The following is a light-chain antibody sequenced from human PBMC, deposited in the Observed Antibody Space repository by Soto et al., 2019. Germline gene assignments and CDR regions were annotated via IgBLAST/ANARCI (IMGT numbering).Light chain of an antibody. CDR3: QQDGSGPYT. J-gene: IGKJ2*01. V-gene: IGKV3D-20*01. Sequence: EIVLTQSPATLSLSPGERATLSCGASQSVSSSYLAWYQQKPGLAPRLLMYGASSRATGIPDRFSGSGSGAYFPLTISRVAPDDLAAYCWQQDGSGPYTFGPGTKVEIK. CDR2: GAS. CDR1: QSVSSSY.